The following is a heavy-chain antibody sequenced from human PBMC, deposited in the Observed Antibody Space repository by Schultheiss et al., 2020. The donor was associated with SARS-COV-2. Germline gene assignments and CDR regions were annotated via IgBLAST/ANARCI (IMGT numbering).Heavy chain of an antibody. CDR1: GFTFSSYA. D-gene: IGHD3-3*01. V-gene: IGHV3-21*05. J-gene: IGHJ6*03. Sequence: GGSLRLSCAASGFTFSSYAMSWVRQAPGKGLEWVSYISSSSSYTNYADSVKGRFTISRDNAKNSLYLQMNSLRAEDTAVYYCARVAFTIFGVVSAPSYMDVWGKGTTVTVSS. CDR2: ISSSSSYT. CDR3: ARVAFTIFGVVSAPSYMDV.